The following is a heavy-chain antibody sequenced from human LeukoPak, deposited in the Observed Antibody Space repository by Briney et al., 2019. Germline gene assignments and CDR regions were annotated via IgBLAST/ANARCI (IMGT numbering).Heavy chain of an antibody. V-gene: IGHV3-23*01. D-gene: IGHD2-21*01. Sequence: GGSLRLSCAASGFTFSNYAMSWVRQAPGKGLEWVSAISADGASAYYADSVQGRFTISRDNSKSTLFLEMNSLRAEDTAVYYCAKKLFQGWGSYFDYWGQGTLVTVSS. CDR2: ISADGASA. CDR3: AKKLFQGWGSYFDY. J-gene: IGHJ4*02. CDR1: GFTFSNYA.